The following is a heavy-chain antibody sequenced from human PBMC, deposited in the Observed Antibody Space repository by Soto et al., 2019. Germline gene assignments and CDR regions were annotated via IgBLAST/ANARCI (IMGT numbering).Heavy chain of an antibody. CDR1: GFTFSSYA. CDR3: AKDEGASSSSTDY. D-gene: IGHD6-6*01. J-gene: IGHJ4*02. CDR2: ISGSGGST. Sequence: GGSLRLSCAASGFTFSSYAMSWVRQAPGKGLEWVSAISGSGGSTYYADSVKGRFTISRDNSKNTLYLQMSSLRAEDTAVYYCAKDEGASSSSTDYWGQGTLVTVSS. V-gene: IGHV3-23*01.